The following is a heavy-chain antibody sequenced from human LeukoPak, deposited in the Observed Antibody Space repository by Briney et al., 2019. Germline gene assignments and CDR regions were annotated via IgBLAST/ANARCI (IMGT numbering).Heavy chain of an antibody. CDR3: SRYCSSTSCYSPGSFDY. D-gene: IGHD2-2*01. J-gene: IGHJ4*02. Sequence: GRSLRLSCAASGFTFSSYAMHWVRQAPGKGLEWVSVISYDGSTKYYADSVKGRFTISRDNSKNTLYLQMNSLRAEDTAVYYCSRYCSSTSCYSPGSFDYWGQGTLVTVSS. CDR1: GFTFSSYA. V-gene: IGHV3-30*04. CDR2: ISYDGSTK.